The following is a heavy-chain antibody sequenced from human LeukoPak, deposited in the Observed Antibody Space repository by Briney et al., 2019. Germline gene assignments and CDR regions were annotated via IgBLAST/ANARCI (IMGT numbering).Heavy chain of an antibody. D-gene: IGHD3/OR15-3a*01. CDR2: INHSGST. V-gene: IGHV4-34*01. Sequence: SETLSLTCAVYGGSFSGYYWSWIRQPPGKGLEWIGEINHSGSTNYNPSLKSRVTISLDTSKNQFSLNLSSVTAADTAVYYCARHNKLYTDSFPFDNWGQGTPVTVSS. J-gene: IGHJ4*02. CDR1: GGSFSGYY. CDR3: ARHNKLYTDSFPFDN.